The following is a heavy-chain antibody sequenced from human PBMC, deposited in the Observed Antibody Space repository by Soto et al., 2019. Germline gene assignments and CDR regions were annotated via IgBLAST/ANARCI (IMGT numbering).Heavy chain of an antibody. Sequence: GASLRLSCAASGFTFSDYYMSWIRQAPGKGLEWVSYISSSGSTIYYADSVKGRFTISRDNAKNSLYLQMNSLRAEDTAVYYCGGVRRKRWYTARENYGMDVWAKGTRVTVSP. CDR1: GFTFSDYY. V-gene: IGHV3-11*01. CDR2: ISSSGSTI. J-gene: IGHJ6*04. CDR3: GGVRRKRWYTARENYGMDV. D-gene: IGHD5-18*01.